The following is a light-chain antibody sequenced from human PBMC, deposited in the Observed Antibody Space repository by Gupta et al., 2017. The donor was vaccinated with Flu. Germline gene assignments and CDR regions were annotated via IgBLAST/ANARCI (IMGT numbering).Light chain of an antibody. J-gene: IGLJ1*01. CDR2: EVS. V-gene: IGLV2-14*01. Sequence: QSALTQPASVSGSPGQSITISCTGTSSDVGGYKYVSWYQQNPGRAPKLIIYEVSNRPAGLANRFSASKSGNTASLTISGLGAEDEGNYYCSSDVSGSTCVFGTGTTVTVL. CDR1: SSDVGGYKY. CDR3: SSDVSGSTCV.